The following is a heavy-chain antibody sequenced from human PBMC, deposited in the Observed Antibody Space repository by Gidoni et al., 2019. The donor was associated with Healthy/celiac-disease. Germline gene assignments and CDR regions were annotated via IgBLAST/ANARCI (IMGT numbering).Heavy chain of an antibody. CDR2: IRSKANSYAT. J-gene: IGHJ4*02. Sequence: EVQPVESGGGLVQPVGSLHLSCAASGFTFRGSAMHWVRQASGTGLEWVGRIRSKANSYATAYAASVKGRFTISRDDSKKTAYLQMNSLKTEDTAVYYCTRRRGDYWGQGTLVTVSS. V-gene: IGHV3-73*01. CDR1: GFTFRGSA. D-gene: IGHD3-10*01. CDR3: TRRRGDY.